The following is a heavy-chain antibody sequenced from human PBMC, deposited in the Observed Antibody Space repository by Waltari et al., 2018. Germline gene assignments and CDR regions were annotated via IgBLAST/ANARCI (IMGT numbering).Heavy chain of an antibody. CDR3: ARLQPPFDY. D-gene: IGHD1-1*01. CDR1: GYSIRSGYY. CDR2: IYHSGST. J-gene: IGHJ4*02. V-gene: IGHV4-38-2*01. Sequence: QVQLQESGPGLVKPSATLSLTCAVSGYSIRSGYYWGWIRQPPGKGLEWIGSIYHSGSTYYNPSLKSRVTISVDTSKNQFSLKLSSVTAADTAVYYCARLQPPFDYWGQGTLVTVSS.